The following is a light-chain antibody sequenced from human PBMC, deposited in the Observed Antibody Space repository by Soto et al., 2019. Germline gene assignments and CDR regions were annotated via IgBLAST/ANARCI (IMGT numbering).Light chain of an antibody. J-gene: IGLJ1*01. V-gene: IGLV2-18*02. CDR1: SSDVGTYNR. CDR3: SSYTSSSTYV. Sequence: QSALPQPPSVSGSPGPSVIISCTGTSSDVGTYNRVSWYQQPPGTAPQLMIFEVNNRPAGVPDRFSGSKSGNTASLTISGLQAEDEAVYYCSSYTSSSTYVFGTGTKLTVL. CDR2: EVN.